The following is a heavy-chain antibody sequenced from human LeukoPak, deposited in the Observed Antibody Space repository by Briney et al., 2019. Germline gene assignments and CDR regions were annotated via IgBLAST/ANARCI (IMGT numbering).Heavy chain of an antibody. CDR3: ARTAMMYYFDY. Sequence: GGSLRLSCEVFGFTFSTSAMSWVRQAPGKGLEWVSGIRASDDPTYYVDSVKGRFTVSRDNSKNTLYLQMNSLRVEDTAVYYCARTAMMYYFDYWGQGTLVAASS. D-gene: IGHD5-18*01. CDR2: IRASDDPT. V-gene: IGHV3-23*01. J-gene: IGHJ4*02. CDR1: GFTFSTSA.